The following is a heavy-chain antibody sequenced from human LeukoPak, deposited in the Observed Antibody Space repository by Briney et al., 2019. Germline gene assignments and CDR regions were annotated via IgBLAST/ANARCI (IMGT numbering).Heavy chain of an antibody. Sequence: GRSLRLSCAASGFTFSSYWMSWVRQAPGKGLEWVANIKQDGSEKYYVDSVKGRFTISRDNAKNSLYLQMNSLRAEDTAVYYCARDLSSGYFDYWGQGTLVTVSS. J-gene: IGHJ4*02. CDR2: IKQDGSEK. D-gene: IGHD6-25*01. CDR1: GFTFSSYW. V-gene: IGHV3-7*01. CDR3: ARDLSSGYFDY.